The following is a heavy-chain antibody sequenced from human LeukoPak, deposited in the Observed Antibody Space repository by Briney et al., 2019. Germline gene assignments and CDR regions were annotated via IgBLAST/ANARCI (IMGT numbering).Heavy chain of an antibody. Sequence: PSETLSLTCTVHGGSLSSGNYFWSWIRQPAGTGLEWFGRFYTSGSTNYNPSIKSRVTISVDTSNNQFSLKLSSVTAADTAVYYCATQDSSSWYFDYWGQGTLVTVSS. CDR3: ATQDSSSWYFDY. V-gene: IGHV4-61*02. CDR2: FYTSGST. D-gene: IGHD6-13*01. CDR1: GGSLSSGNYF. J-gene: IGHJ4*02.